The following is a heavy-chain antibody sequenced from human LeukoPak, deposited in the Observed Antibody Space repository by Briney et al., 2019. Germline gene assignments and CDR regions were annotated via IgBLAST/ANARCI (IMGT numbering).Heavy chain of an antibody. Sequence: GGSLRLSCAASGFTFSSYEMNWVRQAPGKGLEWVANIKQDGSEKYYVDSVKGRFTISRDNAKNSLYLQMNSLRAEDTAVYYCARVRWPKQAAFDIWGQGTMVTVSS. V-gene: IGHV3-7*01. J-gene: IGHJ3*02. CDR3: ARVRWPKQAAFDI. CDR2: IKQDGSEK. D-gene: IGHD2-15*01. CDR1: GFTFSSYE.